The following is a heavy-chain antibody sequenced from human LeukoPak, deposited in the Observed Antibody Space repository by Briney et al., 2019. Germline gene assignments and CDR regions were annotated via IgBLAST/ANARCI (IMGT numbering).Heavy chain of an antibody. J-gene: IGHJ5*02. D-gene: IGHD5-18*01. CDR2: FDPEDGET. CDR1: GYTLTELS. Sequence: ASVKVSCKVSGYTLTELSMHWVRQAPGKGLEWMGGFDPEDGETIYAQKFQGRVTMTEDTSTDTAYMELSSLRSEDTAVYYCATGPDTAMVTDWFDPWDQGTLVTVSS. V-gene: IGHV1-24*01. CDR3: ATGPDTAMVTDWFDP.